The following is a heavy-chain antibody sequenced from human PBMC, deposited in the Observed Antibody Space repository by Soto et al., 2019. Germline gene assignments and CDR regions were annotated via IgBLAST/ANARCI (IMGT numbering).Heavy chain of an antibody. CDR3: ARERMVATISGYCDY. Sequence: EASVKVSCKASGGTFSSYAISWVRQAPGQGLEWMGGIIPIFGTANYAQKFQGRVTITADESTSTAYMELSSLRSEDTAVYYCARERMVATISGYCDYWGQGPLVTVSS. CDR1: GGTFSSYA. D-gene: IGHD5-12*01. CDR2: IIPIFGTA. J-gene: IGHJ4*02. V-gene: IGHV1-69*13.